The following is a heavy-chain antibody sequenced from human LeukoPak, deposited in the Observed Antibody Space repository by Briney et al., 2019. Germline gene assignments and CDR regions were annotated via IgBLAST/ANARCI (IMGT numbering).Heavy chain of an antibody. Sequence: AASVKVSCKASGYTFTDYYVYWVRQAPGQGLEWMGWISAYNGNTNYAQKLQGRVTMTTDTSTSTAYMELRSLRSDDTAVYYCARSGPVPGYSYRMYYFDYWGQGTLVTVSS. CDR2: ISAYNGNT. D-gene: IGHD5-18*01. V-gene: IGHV1-18*01. CDR3: ARSGPVPGYSYRMYYFDY. J-gene: IGHJ4*02. CDR1: GYTFTDYY.